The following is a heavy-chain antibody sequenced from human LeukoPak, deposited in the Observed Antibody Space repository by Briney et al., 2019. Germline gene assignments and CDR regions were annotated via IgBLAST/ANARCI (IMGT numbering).Heavy chain of an antibody. CDR1: GFTFSSYA. V-gene: IGHV3-23*01. Sequence: GSLRLSCAASGFTFSSYAMRWVRQAPGKGLEWVSAISGSGGSTYYADSVKGRFTISRDNSKNTLYLQMNSLRAEDTAVYYCAKAILVTYYYDSSGYHYLPPFDYWGQGTLVTVSS. J-gene: IGHJ4*02. CDR3: AKAILVTYYYDSSGYHYLPPFDY. CDR2: ISGSGGST. D-gene: IGHD3-22*01.